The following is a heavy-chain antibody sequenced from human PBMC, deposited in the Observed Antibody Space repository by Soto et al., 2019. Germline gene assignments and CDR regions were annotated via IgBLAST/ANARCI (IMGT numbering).Heavy chain of an antibody. CDR1: GGTFSSYA. CDR2: IIPIFGTA. CDR3: AEHSSSWSRGAFDI. D-gene: IGHD6-13*01. V-gene: IGHV1-69*13. Sequence: ASVKVSCKASGGTFSSYAISWVRQAPGQGLEWMGGIIPIFGTANYAQKFQGRVTITADDSTSTAYMELSSLRSEDTAVYYCAEHSSSWSRGAFDIWGQGTMVTVSS. J-gene: IGHJ3*02.